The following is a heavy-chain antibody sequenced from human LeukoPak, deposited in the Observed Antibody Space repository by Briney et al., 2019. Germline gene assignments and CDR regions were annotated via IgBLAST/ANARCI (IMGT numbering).Heavy chain of an antibody. CDR2: INPNSGGT. V-gene: IGHV1-2*02. J-gene: IGHJ4*02. Sequence: AAVKVSCKASGYTFTGYYMHWVRQAPGQGLEWMGWINPNSGGTNYAQKFQGRVTMTRDTSISTAYMELSRLRSDDTAVYYCARDGLTAMARPLDYWGQGTLVTVSS. CDR3: ARDGLTAMARPLDY. CDR1: GYTFTGYY. D-gene: IGHD5-18*01.